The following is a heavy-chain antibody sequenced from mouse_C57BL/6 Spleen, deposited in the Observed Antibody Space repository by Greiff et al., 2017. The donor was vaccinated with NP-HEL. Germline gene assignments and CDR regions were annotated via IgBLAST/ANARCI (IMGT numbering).Heavy chain of an antibody. D-gene: IGHD1-1*01. Sequence: EVKLVESEGGLVQPGRSMKLSCTASGFTFSDHYMAWVRQVPEKGLEWVANINYDGSSTYYLDSLKSRFIISRDNATNILYLQMSSLKSEDTATYYCARILRYYAMDYWGQGTSVTVSS. CDR1: GFTFSDHY. CDR2: INYDGSST. CDR3: ARILRYYAMDY. V-gene: IGHV5-16*01. J-gene: IGHJ4*01.